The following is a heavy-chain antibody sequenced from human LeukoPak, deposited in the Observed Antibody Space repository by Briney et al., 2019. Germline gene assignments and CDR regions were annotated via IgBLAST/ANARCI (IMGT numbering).Heavy chain of an antibody. Sequence: SETLSLTCAVYSGSLSGYHGSWIRQSPGKGLEWIGEINHSGSTNYNPSLKSRVTISVDTSKNQFSLNMNSVTAADSAVYFCARYREGYNYVPHALDIWGQGTVVTVSS. J-gene: IGHJ3*02. CDR2: INHSGST. CDR3: ARYREGYNYVPHALDI. V-gene: IGHV4-34*01. D-gene: IGHD5-24*01. CDR1: SGSLSGYH.